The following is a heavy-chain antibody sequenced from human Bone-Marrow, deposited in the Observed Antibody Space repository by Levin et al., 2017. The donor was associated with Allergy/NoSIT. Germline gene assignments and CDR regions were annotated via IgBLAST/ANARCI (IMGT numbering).Heavy chain of an antibody. CDR3: ASRRGDYFVD. V-gene: IGHV3-23*01. Sequence: GGSLRLSCLVSGFTSTVYVMNWVRQAPGRGLEWVSSFSTGGGTIFYADSVKGRFVISTDTSRNTVYVQMNSLRVEDTAVYYCASRRGDYFVDWGQGTLVTVSS. CDR2: FSTGGGTI. D-gene: IGHD3-10*01. CDR1: GFTSTVYV. J-gene: IGHJ4*02.